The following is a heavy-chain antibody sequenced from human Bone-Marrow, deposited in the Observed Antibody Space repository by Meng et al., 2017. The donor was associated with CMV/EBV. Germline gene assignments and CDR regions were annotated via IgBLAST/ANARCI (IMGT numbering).Heavy chain of an antibody. V-gene: IGHV3-23*03. CDR2: IYSGGSST. D-gene: IGHD6-19*01. J-gene: IGHJ5*02. CDR1: GFTFDDYG. Sequence: GESLKISCAASGFTFDDYGMSWVRQAPGKGLEWVSVIYSGGSSTYYADSVKGRFTISRDNSKNTLYLQMNSLRAEDTAVYYCAKGSSGRYRWGQGTLVTVSS. CDR3: AKGSSGRYR.